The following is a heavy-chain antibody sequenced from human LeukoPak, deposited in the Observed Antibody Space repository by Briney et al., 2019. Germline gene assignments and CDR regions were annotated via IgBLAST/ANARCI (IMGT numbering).Heavy chain of an antibody. CDR1: GFTFSGSA. CDR3: SRAVDGDLSNDY. Sequence: GGSLRLSCAASGFTFSGSAMHWVRQASGKGLEWVGRIRSKANSYATGYAASVKGRFTISRDDSKNTAYLQMNSLKTEDTAVYNCSRAVDGDLSNDYWGQGTLVTVSS. V-gene: IGHV3-73*01. J-gene: IGHJ4*02. CDR2: IRSKANSYAT. D-gene: IGHD2-21*01.